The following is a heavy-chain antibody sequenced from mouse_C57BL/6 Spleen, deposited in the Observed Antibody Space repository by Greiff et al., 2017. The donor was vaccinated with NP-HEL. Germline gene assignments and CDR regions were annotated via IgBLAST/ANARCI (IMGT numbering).Heavy chain of an antibody. D-gene: IGHD2-2*01. CDR3: SREGCYGCYFVH. V-gene: IGHV1-80*01. J-gene: IGHJ2*01. Sequence: QVTLKESGAELVKPGASVKISCKASGYAFSSYWMNWVKQRPGKGLEWIGQIYPGDGDTHYYGKFKGKVTLTADKSSSTAYMPLSRLTSEDTAVYCWSREGCYGCYFVHWGQGTAHTASS. CDR2: IYPGDGDT. CDR1: GYAFSSYW.